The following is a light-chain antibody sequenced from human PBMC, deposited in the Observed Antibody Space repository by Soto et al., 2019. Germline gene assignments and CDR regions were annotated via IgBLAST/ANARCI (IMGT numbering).Light chain of an antibody. CDR2: DAS. CDR3: QQYDTFLT. V-gene: IGKV1-33*01. Sequence: DIQMTQSPSSLSASVGDRVTITCQASQDISNHLNWYHQKPRKAPKLLIYDASNLETGVPSRFSGIGSVTDFTFTISSQQPEDIATYYCQQYDTFLTFGQGTRLEIK. CDR1: QDISNH. J-gene: IGKJ5*01.